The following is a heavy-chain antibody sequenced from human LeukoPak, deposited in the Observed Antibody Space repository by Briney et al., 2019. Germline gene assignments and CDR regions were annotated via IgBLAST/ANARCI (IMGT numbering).Heavy chain of an antibody. J-gene: IGHJ6*02. D-gene: IGHD6-19*01. CDR2: IWYDGSNK. CDR3: ARGKNQWLDYYYGMDV. Sequence: GGSLRLSCAASGFTFSSYGMHWVRQAPGKGLEWVAVIWYDGSNKYYADSVKGRFTISRDNSKNSLYLQMNSLRAEDTAVYYCARGKNQWLDYYYGMDVWGQGTTVTVSS. CDR1: GFTFSSYG. V-gene: IGHV3-33*01.